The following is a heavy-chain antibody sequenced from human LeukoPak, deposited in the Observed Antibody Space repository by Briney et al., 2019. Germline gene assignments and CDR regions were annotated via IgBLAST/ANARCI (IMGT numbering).Heavy chain of an antibody. J-gene: IGHJ6*03. V-gene: IGHV4-59*01. Sequence: SETLSLTCTVSGGSISNYYWSWIRQPPGKGLEWIWYIYSSGSTNYNPSLKSRVTISVDTSKNQFSLKLNSVTAADTAVYYCVRDREEITALFYYYYMDVWGKGTTVTVSS. CDR1: GGSISNYY. D-gene: IGHD3-16*01. CDR3: VRDREEITALFYYYYMDV. CDR2: IYSSGST.